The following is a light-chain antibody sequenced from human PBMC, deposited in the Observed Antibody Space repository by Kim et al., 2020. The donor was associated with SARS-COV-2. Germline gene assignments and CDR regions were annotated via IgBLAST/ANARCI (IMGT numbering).Light chain of an antibody. Sequence: NFMLTQPHSVSESPGKTVTISCTRSSGSIASNYVQWYQQRPGSSPTTVIYEDTQRPSGVPDRFSGSIDSSSNSASLTISGLKTEDEADYYCQSYDNNNQVFGGGTQLTVL. CDR1: SGSIASNY. CDR2: EDT. CDR3: QSYDNNNQV. J-gene: IGLJ3*02. V-gene: IGLV6-57*01.